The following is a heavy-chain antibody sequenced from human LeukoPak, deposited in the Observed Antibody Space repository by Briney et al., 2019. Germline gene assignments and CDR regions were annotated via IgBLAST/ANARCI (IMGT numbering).Heavy chain of an antibody. CDR2: MNPNSGNT. CDR3: ARGGSFLRFLEWSYYYGMDV. V-gene: IGHV1-8*01. J-gene: IGHJ6*02. Sequence: ASVKVSCKASGYTFTSYDINWVRQATGQGLEWMGWMNPNSGNTGYAQKFQGRVTMTRNTSISIAYMELSSLRSEDTAVYYCARGGSFLRFLEWSYYYGMDVWGQGTTVTVSS. D-gene: IGHD3-3*01. CDR1: GYTFTSYD.